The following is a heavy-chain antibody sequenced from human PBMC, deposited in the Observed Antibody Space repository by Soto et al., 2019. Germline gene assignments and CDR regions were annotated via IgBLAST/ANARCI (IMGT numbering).Heavy chain of an antibody. CDR3: ARDHYDILTGYSATFDY. Sequence: SVKVSCKASGGTFSSYTISWVRQAPGQGLEWMGRIIPILGIANYAQKYQGRVTITADKSTSTAYMELSSLRSEDTAVYYCARDHYDILTGYSATFDYWGQGTLVTVSS. D-gene: IGHD3-9*01. CDR2: IIPILGIA. CDR1: GGTFSSYT. J-gene: IGHJ4*02. V-gene: IGHV1-69*04.